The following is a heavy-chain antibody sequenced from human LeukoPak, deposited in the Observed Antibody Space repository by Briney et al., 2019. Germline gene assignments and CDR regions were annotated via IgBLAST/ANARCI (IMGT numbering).Heavy chain of an antibody. CDR2: INPNSGGT. V-gene: IGHV1-2*02. D-gene: IGHD2-2*01. CDR3: ARGLRVVVSWFDP. J-gene: IGHJ5*02. Sequence: INPNSGGTNYAQKFQGRVTMTRDTSISTAYMELSRLRSDDTAVYYCARGLRVVVSWFDPWGQGTLVTVSS.